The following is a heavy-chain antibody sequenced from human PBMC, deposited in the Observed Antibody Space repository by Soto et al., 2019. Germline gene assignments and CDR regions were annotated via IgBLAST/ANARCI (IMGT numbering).Heavy chain of an antibody. CDR3: ATALHLRYFGD. J-gene: IGHJ4*02. CDR1: GFTFSDYY. D-gene: IGHD3-9*01. Sequence: PGGSLRLSGAASGFTFSDYYMNWIRQTPGKGLEWVSYISSRGSAIYYADSVKGRFTISRDNAKNSLYLQMNSLRAEDTAVYYCATALHLRYFGDWGPGTLVTVSS. CDR2: ISSRGSAI. V-gene: IGHV3-11*01.